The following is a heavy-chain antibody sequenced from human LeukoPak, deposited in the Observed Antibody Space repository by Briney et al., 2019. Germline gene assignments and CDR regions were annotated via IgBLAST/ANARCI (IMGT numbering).Heavy chain of an antibody. CDR3: AKDWVTDY. V-gene: IGHV3-64*01. CDR2: ISSNGGST. CDR1: GFTFSSYA. D-gene: IGHD5-18*01. Sequence: PGGSLRLSCAASGFTFSSYAVHWVRQAPGKGLEYVSAISSNGGSTYYANSVKGRFTISRDNSKNTLYLQMGSLRAEDMAVYYCAKDWVTDYWGQGTLVTVSS. J-gene: IGHJ4*02.